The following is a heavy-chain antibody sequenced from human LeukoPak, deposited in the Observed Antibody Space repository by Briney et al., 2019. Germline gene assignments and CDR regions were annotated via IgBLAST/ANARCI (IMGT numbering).Heavy chain of an antibody. J-gene: IGHJ4*02. CDR3: ARHGGRSYGDYYFDY. CDR1: GYSFTSYW. V-gene: IGHV5-51*01. CDR2: IYPGDSDT. Sequence: GESLKISCKGSGYSFTSYWIGWVRQMPGKGLEWMGIIYPGDSDTRYSPSFQGQVTISADKSISTAYLQWSSLKASDTAMYYCARHGGRSYGDYYFDYWGPGTLVTVSS. D-gene: IGHD4-17*01.